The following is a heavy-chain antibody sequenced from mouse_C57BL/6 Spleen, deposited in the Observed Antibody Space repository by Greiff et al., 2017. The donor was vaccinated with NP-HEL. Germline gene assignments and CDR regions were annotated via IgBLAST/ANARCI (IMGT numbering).Heavy chain of an antibody. D-gene: IGHD1-1*01. J-gene: IGHJ2*01. Sequence: EVNVVESGGGLVKPGGSLKLSCAASGFTFSSYTMSWVRQTPEKRLEWVATISGGGGNTYYPDSVKGRFTISRDNAKNTLYLQMSSLRSEDTALYYCARQATVVAYYFDYWGQGTTLTVSS. CDR1: GFTFSSYT. CDR3: ARQATVVAYYFDY. V-gene: IGHV5-9*01. CDR2: ISGGGGNT.